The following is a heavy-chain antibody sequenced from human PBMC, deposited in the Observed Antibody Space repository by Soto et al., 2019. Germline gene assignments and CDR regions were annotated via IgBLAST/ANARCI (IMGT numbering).Heavy chain of an antibody. CDR2: IWYDGSNK. D-gene: IGHD3-3*01. V-gene: IGHV3-33*01. CDR1: GFTFSSYG. J-gene: IGHJ6*02. Sequence: GGSLRLSCAASGFTFSSYGMHWVRQAPGKGLEWVAVIWYDGSNKYYADSVKGRFTISRDNSKNTLYLQMNSLRAEDTAVYYCARDLYDFWSGFSADLYYYYGMDVWGQGTTVTVSS. CDR3: ARDLYDFWSGFSADLYYYYGMDV.